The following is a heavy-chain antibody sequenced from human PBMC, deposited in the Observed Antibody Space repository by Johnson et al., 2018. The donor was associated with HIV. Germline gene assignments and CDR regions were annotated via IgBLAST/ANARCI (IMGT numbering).Heavy chain of an antibody. CDR1: RFTVSSNE. Sequence: EVQLVESRGVLVQPGGSLRLSCAAPRFTVSSNEMSWVRQAPGKGLAWVSALYRSGSTYYVDSVKGRFTISSDNSKNTLHLQMNSLRVDDTAVYYCARGPGYDHDYGGFDIWGQGTMVTVSS. CDR2: LYRSGST. D-gene: IGHD4-23*01. CDR3: ARGPGYDHDYGGFDI. J-gene: IGHJ3*02. V-gene: IGHV3-66*01.